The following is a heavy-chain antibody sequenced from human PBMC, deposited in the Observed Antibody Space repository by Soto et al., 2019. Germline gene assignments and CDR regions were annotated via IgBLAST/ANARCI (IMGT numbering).Heavy chain of an antibody. CDR3: ARHTDSIVGATHY. V-gene: IGHV4-39*01. J-gene: IGHJ4*02. CDR1: GGSISSSSYY. CDR2: IYYSGST. Sequence: SETLSLTCTVSGGSISSSSYYWGWIRQPPGKGLEWIGSIYYSGSTYYNPSLKSRVTISVDTSKNQFSLKLSSVTAADTAVYYCARHTDSIVGATHYWGQGTLVTVSS. D-gene: IGHD1-26*01.